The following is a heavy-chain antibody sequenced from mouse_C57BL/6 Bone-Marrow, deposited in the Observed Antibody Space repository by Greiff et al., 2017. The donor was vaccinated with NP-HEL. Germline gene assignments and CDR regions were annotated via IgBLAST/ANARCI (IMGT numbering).Heavy chain of an antibody. CDR2: INPNNGGT. D-gene: IGHD1-1*01. J-gene: IGHJ4*01. Sequence: EVQLQQSGPELVKPGASVKMSCKASGYTFTDYNMHWVKQSHGKSLEWIGYINPNNGGTSYNQKFKGKATLTVNKSSSTAYMELRSLTSEDSAVYYCGKAYYYGSSYPSYYAMDYWGQGTSVTVSS. CDR3: GKAYYYGSSYPSYYAMDY. CDR1: GYTFTDYN. V-gene: IGHV1-22*01.